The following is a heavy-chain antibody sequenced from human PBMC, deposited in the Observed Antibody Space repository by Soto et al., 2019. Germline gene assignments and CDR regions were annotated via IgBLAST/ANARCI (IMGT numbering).Heavy chain of an antibody. V-gene: IGHV4-34*01. D-gene: IGHD2-8*02. CDR1: GGSFSGYS. J-gene: IGHJ4*01. CDR2: VNHSGST. CDR3: ARDKITGLFDY. Sequence: PSETLSLTCAVYGGSFSGYSWTWIRQPPGTGLEWIGEVNHSGSTNYNPSLKSRVTISVDTSKNQFSLKLTSVTAADTAVYYCARDKITGLFDYWGHGTLVTVSS.